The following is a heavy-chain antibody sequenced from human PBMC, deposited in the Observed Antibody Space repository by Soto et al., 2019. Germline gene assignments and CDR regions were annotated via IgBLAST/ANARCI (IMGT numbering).Heavy chain of an antibody. V-gene: IGHV4-34*01. J-gene: IGHJ4*02. CDR2: INHSGST. D-gene: IGHD3-16*02. Sequence: SETLSLTCAVYGGSFSGYYWSWIRQPPGKGLEWIGEINHSGSTNYNPSLKSRVTISVDTSKNQFSLKLSSVTAADTAVYYCHGGGVWGSYRHKHRLWPNKDYWGQGTLVTVSS. CDR1: GGSFSGYY. CDR3: HGGGVWGSYRHKHRLWPNKDY.